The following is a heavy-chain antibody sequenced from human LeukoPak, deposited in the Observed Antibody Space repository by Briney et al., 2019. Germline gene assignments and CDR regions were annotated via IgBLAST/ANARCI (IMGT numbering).Heavy chain of an antibody. CDR1: GFTFSSYW. J-gene: IGHJ4*02. V-gene: IGHV3-7*01. D-gene: IGHD1-26*01. CDR3: ARGSGGASYYFDY. CDR2: IKQDGSEK. Sequence: QPGGSLRLSCAASGFTFSSYWMGWVRQAPGKGLEWVANIKQDGSEKYYVDSVKGRFTISRDNAKNSLYLQMNSLRAEDTAVYYCARGSGGASYYFDYWGQGTLVTVSS.